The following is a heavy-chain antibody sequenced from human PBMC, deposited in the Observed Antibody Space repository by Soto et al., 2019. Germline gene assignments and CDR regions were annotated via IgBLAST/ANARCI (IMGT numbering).Heavy chain of an antibody. CDR3: ARDLGKQQLGGGLTFDY. V-gene: IGHV6-1*01. CDR2: TYYRSKWYN. CDR1: GDSVSSNSAA. D-gene: IGHD6-13*01. Sequence: SQTLSLTCAISGDSVSSNSAAWNWIRQSPSRGLEWLGRTYYRSKWYNDYAVSVKSRITINPDTSKNQFSLQLNSVTPEDTAVYYCARDLGKQQLGGGLTFDYWGQGTLVTVSS. J-gene: IGHJ4*02.